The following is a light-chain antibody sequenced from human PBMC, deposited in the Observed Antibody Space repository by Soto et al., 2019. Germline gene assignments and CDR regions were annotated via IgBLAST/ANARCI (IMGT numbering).Light chain of an antibody. V-gene: IGKV3-20*01. Sequence: EIVLTQSPATLSLSPGERATLSCRASQSVSSYLAWYQQKPGQAPRLLIYGASNRATGIPDRFSGSGSGTDFTLTISRLEPEDFAVYYCQQYDSSPITFGQGTRLEIK. J-gene: IGKJ5*01. CDR2: GAS. CDR1: QSVSSY. CDR3: QQYDSSPIT.